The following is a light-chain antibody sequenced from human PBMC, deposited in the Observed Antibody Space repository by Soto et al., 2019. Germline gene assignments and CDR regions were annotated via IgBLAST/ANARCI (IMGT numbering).Light chain of an antibody. CDR3: QAWDSGYV. J-gene: IGLJ1*01. V-gene: IGLV3-1*01. Sequence: SYELTQAPSVSVSPGQTASITCSGDKLGDRYASWYQQKPGQSPVLVIYQDSKRPSGIPERFSGSKSGNTATLTISGAQAMDEADYYCQAWDSGYVFGTGTKLTVL. CDR2: QDS. CDR1: KLGDRY.